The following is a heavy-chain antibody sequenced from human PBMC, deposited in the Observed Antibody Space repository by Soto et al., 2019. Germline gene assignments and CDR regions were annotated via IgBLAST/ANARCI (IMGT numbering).Heavy chain of an antibody. CDR1: GGSISSSSYY. V-gene: IGHV4-39*01. Sequence: KPSETLSLTCTVSGGSISSSSYYWGWIRQPPGKGLEWIGSIYYSGSTYYNPSLKSRVTISVDTSKNQFSLKLSSVTAADTAVYYCARHSSSWYRTAYYGMDVWGQGTTVTVSS. CDR3: ARHSSSWYRTAYYGMDV. CDR2: IYYSGST. J-gene: IGHJ6*02. D-gene: IGHD6-13*01.